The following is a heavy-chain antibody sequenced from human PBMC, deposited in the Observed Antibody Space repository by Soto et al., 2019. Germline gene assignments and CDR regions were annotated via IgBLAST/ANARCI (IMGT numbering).Heavy chain of an antibody. CDR3: VRGGATIFDY. D-gene: IGHD1-26*01. CDR1: GFTFTSYS. J-gene: IGHJ4*02. Sequence: PGGSLRLSCAASGFTFTSYSTNWVRQAPGKGLEWVSYISSSSTIYYADSMKGRFTISRDHVKNSLYLQVNSLRDEDTAVYYCVRGGATIFDYWGRGTLVTVSS. CDR2: ISSSSTI. V-gene: IGHV3-48*02.